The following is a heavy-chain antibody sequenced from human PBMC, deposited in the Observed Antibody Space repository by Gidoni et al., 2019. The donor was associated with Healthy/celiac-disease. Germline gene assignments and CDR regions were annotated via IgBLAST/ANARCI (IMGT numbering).Heavy chain of an antibody. CDR2: SGGST. CDR3: ARGDKGEGAFDI. J-gene: IGHJ3*02. V-gene: IGHV3-66*01. D-gene: IGHD3-16*01. Sequence: SGGSTYYADSVKGRFTISRDNSKNTLYLQMNSLRAEDTAVYYCARGDKGEGAFDIWGQGTMVTVSS.